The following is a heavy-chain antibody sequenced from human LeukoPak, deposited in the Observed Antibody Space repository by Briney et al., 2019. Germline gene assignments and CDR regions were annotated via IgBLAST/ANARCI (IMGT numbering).Heavy chain of an antibody. J-gene: IGHJ4*02. CDR2: IGTDGSST. Sequence: PGGSLRLSCAASGFTFSNYWMHWVRQVPGKGPVWVSRIGTDGSSTTYADYVKGRFTVSRDNAKNSLYLQMNSLRDEDTAVYYCARNPAGIGDYLGQGTLVTVSS. CDR3: ARNPAGIGDY. CDR1: GFTFSNYW. V-gene: IGHV3-74*01. D-gene: IGHD1-26*01.